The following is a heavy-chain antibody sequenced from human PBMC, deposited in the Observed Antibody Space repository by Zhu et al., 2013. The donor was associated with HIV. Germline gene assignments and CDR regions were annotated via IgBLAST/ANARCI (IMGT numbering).Heavy chain of an antibody. V-gene: IGHV1-69*01. D-gene: IGHD3-10*01. CDR1: VGTFSSYA. J-gene: IGHJ4*02. CDR2: FIPIFGTA. CDR3: ARDANYYYGSGEYYFDY. Sequence: QVQLVQSGAEVKKPGSSVQFSCKASVGTFSSYAISWVRQAPGQGLEWMGGFIPIFGTANYAQKFQGRVTITADESTSTAYMELSSLRSEDTAMYYCARDANYYYGSGEYYFDYWGQGTLVTVSS.